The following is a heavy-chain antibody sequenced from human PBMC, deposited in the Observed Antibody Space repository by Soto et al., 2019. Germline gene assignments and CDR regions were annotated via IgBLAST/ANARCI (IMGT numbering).Heavy chain of an antibody. V-gene: IGHV3-33*01. CDR3: ARDDEYSGNGMDV. Sequence: QVQLVESGGGVVQPGRSLRLSCAASGFTFSNYGMHWVRQAPGKGLEWVAVILNDGSNRYHADSVKDRFTISRDNSKNTLYLQMNSLRAEDTAVYYCARDDEYSGNGMDVSGQGTRVTVS. CDR2: ILNDGSNR. CDR1: GFTFSNYG. J-gene: IGHJ6*02. D-gene: IGHD3-10*01.